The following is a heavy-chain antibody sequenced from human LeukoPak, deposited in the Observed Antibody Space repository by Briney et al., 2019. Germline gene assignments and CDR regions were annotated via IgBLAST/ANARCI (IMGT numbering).Heavy chain of an antibody. V-gene: IGHV4-34*01. CDR3: ARGVRIAVADPHLDY. CDR2: INHSGST. D-gene: IGHD6-19*01. CDR1: GGSFSGYY. J-gene: IGHJ4*02. Sequence: TLSLTCAVYGGSFSGYYWNWIRQPPGEGLEWIGEINHSGSTNYNPSLKSRVTISVDTSKKQFSLRLSSVTAADTAVYFCARGVRIAVADPHLDYWGQGTLVTVSS.